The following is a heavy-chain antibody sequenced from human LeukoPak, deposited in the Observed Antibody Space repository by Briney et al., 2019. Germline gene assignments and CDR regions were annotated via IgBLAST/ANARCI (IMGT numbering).Heavy chain of an antibody. CDR1: GFTFSSYS. Sequence: PGGSLRLSCAASGFTFSSYSMNWVRQAPGKGLEWVSSITSSSSYIYYADSVKGRFTISRDNAKNSLYLQMNSLRAEDTAVYYCASGPIYYYGSGSYYITWGQGTLVTVSS. J-gene: IGHJ5*02. CDR3: ASGPIYYYGSGSYYIT. V-gene: IGHV3-21*01. D-gene: IGHD3-10*01. CDR2: ITSSSSYI.